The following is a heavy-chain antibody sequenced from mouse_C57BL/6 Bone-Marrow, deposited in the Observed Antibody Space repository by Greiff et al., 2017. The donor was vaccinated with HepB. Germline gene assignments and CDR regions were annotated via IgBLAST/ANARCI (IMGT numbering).Heavy chain of an antibody. V-gene: IGHV14-4*01. Sequence: VQLQQSGAELVRPGASVKLSCTASGFNIKDDYMHWVKPRPEQGLEWIGWLDPENGDTEYASKFQGKATLTADTSSNTAYLQLSSLTSEDTAVYYCTTAYYSNYVSVLWFAYWGQGTLVTVSA. CDR2: LDPENGDT. CDR3: TTAYYSNYVSVLWFAY. D-gene: IGHD2-5*01. CDR1: GFNIKDDY. J-gene: IGHJ3*01.